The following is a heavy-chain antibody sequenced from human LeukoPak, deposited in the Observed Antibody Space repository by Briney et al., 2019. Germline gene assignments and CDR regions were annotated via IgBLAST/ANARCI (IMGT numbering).Heavy chain of an antibody. CDR2: IGDSGGSR. Sequence: PGGSLRLSCAVSGFTFSSYAMRWGRQAPGKELEWVSAIGDSGGSRYYADSVKGRFTISRDNSKNTLYLQMNSLRAEDTAVYYCAKEGLLAATNLFVDYWGQGTLVTVSS. CDR3: AKEGLLAATNLFVDY. D-gene: IGHD2-15*01. J-gene: IGHJ4*02. V-gene: IGHV3-23*01. CDR1: GFTFSSYA.